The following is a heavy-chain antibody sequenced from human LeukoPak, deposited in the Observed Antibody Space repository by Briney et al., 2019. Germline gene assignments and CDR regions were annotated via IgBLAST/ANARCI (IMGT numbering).Heavy chain of an antibody. Sequence: AETLSLTCTVSGGSISSGGYDWGRIRQHAGKGLEWIGYIYYSGSTYYNPSLKSRVTISVDTSRNQFSLNLSSVPAADTAVYYCARHYGPWGQGTLVAVSS. CDR2: IYYSGST. V-gene: IGHV4-39*01. J-gene: IGHJ5*02. CDR1: GGSISSGGYD. D-gene: IGHD4-17*01. CDR3: ARHYGP.